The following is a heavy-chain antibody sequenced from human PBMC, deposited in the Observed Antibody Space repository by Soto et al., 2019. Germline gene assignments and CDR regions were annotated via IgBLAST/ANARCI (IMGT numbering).Heavy chain of an antibody. J-gene: IGHJ4*02. V-gene: IGHV4-4*02. Sequence: PSETLSLTCAVSGGSISSSNWWSWVRQPPGKGLEWIGEIYHSGSTYYNPSLKSRVTISVDRSKNQFSLKLSSVTAADTAVYYCARWWLGGYDSYFDYWGQGALVTVSS. CDR3: ARWWLGGYDSYFDY. CDR2: IYHSGST. CDR1: GGSISSSNW. D-gene: IGHD5-12*01.